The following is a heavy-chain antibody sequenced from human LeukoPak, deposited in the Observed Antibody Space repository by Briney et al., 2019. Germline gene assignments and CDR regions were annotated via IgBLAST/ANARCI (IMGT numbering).Heavy chain of an antibody. J-gene: IGHJ4*02. CDR3: AQAASGNRNDVSDY. V-gene: IGHV3-23*01. D-gene: IGHD1-20*01. CDR2: ISGRGVST. CDR1: GFTFSTYA. Sequence: PGGSLRLSCAAPGFTFSTYAMRWVRQAPGKGLEWVSAISGRGVSTSYADSVRGRFTISRDNSKNTLYLQMNSLRAEDTAVYYCAQAASGNRNDVSDYWGQGTLVTVSS.